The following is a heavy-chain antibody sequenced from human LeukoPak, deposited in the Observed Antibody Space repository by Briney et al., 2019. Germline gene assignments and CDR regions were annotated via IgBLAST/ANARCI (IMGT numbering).Heavy chain of an antibody. Sequence: GGSLRLSCAASGFTFSSYSMNWVRQAPGKGPEWVSSISSSSSYIYYADSVKGRFTISRDNAKNSLYLQMNSLRAEDTAVYYCARDLHFPLDGGWGQGTLVTVSS. V-gene: IGHV3-21*01. CDR1: GFTFSSYS. CDR2: ISSSSSYI. J-gene: IGHJ4*02. CDR3: ARDLHFPLDGG. D-gene: IGHD3-3*01.